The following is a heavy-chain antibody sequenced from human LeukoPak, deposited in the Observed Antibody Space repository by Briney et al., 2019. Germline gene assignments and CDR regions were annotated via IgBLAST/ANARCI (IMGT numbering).Heavy chain of an antibody. J-gene: IGHJ6*04. V-gene: IGHV3-23*01. CDR1: GFIFPYYA. CDR2: ITGSDGST. Sequence: GGSLRLSCAASGFIFPYYAMSWVRQAPGKGLEWVSSITGSDGSTYYADSVKGRFTISRDNAKNSLYLQMNSLRAEDTAVYYCAELGITMIGGVWGKGTTVTISS. CDR3: AELGITMIGGV. D-gene: IGHD3-10*02.